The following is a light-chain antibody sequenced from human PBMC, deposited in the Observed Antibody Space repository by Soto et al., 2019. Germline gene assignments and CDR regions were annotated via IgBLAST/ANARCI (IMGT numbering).Light chain of an antibody. J-gene: IGLJ1*01. CDR1: SGDVGGHNA. CDR2: DVY. CDR3: SSYERSGAYV. V-gene: IGLV2-14*03. Sequence: QSALTQPASVSRSPGQSITLSCTGTSGDVGGHNAVSWYQQHPGKAPKLLIYDVYNRPSGASNRFSGSKSGNTASLTISGLQAEDEADYYCSSYERSGAYVFGTGTKLTVL.